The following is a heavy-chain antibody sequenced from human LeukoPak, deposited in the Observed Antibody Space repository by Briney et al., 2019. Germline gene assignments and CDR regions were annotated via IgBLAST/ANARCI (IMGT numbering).Heavy chain of an antibody. CDR1: GFTFSSYG. Sequence: GGSLRLSCAASGFTFSSYGMHWVRQAPGKGLEWVAVISYDGSNKYYADSVKGRFTISRDNSKNTLYLQMNSLRAEDTAVYYCAKEVLDYEIPYWYFDLWGPGTLVTVSS. CDR3: AKEVLDYEIPYWYFDL. CDR2: ISYDGSNK. D-gene: IGHD4-17*01. J-gene: IGHJ2*01. V-gene: IGHV3-30*18.